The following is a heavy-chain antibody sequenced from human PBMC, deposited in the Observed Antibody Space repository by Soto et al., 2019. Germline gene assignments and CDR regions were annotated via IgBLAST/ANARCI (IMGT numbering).Heavy chain of an antibody. D-gene: IGHD3-16*01. J-gene: IGHJ3*02. CDR2: ISGSGGST. V-gene: IGHV3-23*01. CDR1: GFTFSSYA. Sequence: GGSLRLSCAASGFTFSSYAMSWVRQAPGKGLEWVSAISGSGGSTYYADSVKGRFTISRDNSKNTLYLQMNSLRAEDTAVYYCAKDPPRRRSGEEEGVAFDIWGQGTMVTVSS. CDR3: AKDPPRRRSGEEEGVAFDI.